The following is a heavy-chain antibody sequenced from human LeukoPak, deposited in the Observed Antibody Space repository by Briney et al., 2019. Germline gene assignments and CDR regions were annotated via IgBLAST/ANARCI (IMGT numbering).Heavy chain of an antibody. V-gene: IGHV4-34*01. CDR1: GGSFSGYY. D-gene: IGHD6-19*01. Sequence: PSETLSLTCAVYGGSFSGYYWSWIRQPPGKGLEWIGEINHSGSTNYNPSLKSRVTISVDTSKNHFSLKLSSVTAADTAVYYCARGAAVAVDYWGQGTLVTVSS. J-gene: IGHJ4*02. CDR3: ARGAAVAVDY. CDR2: INHSGST.